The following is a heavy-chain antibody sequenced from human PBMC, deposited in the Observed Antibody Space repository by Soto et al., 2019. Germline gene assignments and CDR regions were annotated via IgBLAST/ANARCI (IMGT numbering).Heavy chain of an antibody. J-gene: IGHJ4*02. D-gene: IGHD2-2*01. V-gene: IGHV3-11*01. CDR3: ARDWIRAEVPAALDY. CDR1: GFTFSDYY. CDR2: ISSSGSTI. Sequence: PGGSLRLSCAASGFTFSDYYMSWIRQAPGKGLEWVSYISSSGSTIYYADSVKGRFTISRDNAKNSLYLQMNSLRAEDTAVYYCARDWIRAEVPAALDYWGQGTLVTVSS.